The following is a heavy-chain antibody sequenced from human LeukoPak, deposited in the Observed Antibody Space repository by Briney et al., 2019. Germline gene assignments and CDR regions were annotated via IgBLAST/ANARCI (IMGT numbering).Heavy chain of an antibody. Sequence: SETLSLTCAVYGGSFRGYYWSWIRQPPGKGLEWIGEINHSGSTNYNPFLKSRVTISVDTSKNQFSLKLSSVTAADTAVYYCARGFYYLDYWGQGTLVTVSS. J-gene: IGHJ4*02. V-gene: IGHV4-34*01. CDR2: INHSGST. CDR1: GGSFRGYY. CDR3: ARGFYYLDY.